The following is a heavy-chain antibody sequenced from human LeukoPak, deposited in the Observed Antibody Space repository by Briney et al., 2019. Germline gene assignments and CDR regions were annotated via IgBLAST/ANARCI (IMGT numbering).Heavy chain of an antibody. CDR1: GFTLSNYW. J-gene: IGHJ4*02. CDR2: INIEGSRT. V-gene: IGHV3-74*01. Sequence: PGGSLRLSCGGSGFTLSNYWVHWVRRAPGKGLVWVSRINIEGSRTDYADSVRGRFTISRDNAKNTVDLEMNSLTAEDTAVYYCARSMGGRNDFWGQGTLVTVSS. D-gene: IGHD2-15*01. CDR3: ARSMGGRNDF.